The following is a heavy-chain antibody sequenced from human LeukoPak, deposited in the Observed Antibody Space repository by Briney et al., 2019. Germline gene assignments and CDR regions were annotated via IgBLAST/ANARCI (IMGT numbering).Heavy chain of an antibody. D-gene: IGHD6-13*01. V-gene: IGHV3-48*03. Sequence: GGSLRLSCAASGFTFSSYEMNWVRQAPGKGLEWVSYISSSGSTIYYADSVKGRFTISRDNAKNSLYLQMNSLRAEDTAVYYCARGAYSSSWYDPLGFDYWGQGTLVTVSS. CDR3: ARGAYSSSWYDPLGFDY. CDR1: GFTFSSYE. J-gene: IGHJ4*02. CDR2: ISSSGSTI.